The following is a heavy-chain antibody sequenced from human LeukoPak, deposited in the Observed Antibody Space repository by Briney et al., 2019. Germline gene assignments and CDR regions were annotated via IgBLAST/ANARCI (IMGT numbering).Heavy chain of an antibody. CDR2: TRNEANIYTT. Sequence: PGGSLRLSCAASGFIFSDHYMDWVRQAPGKGLEWVGRTRNEANIYTTKYAASVKGRFTISRDDAKNSLYLQMNSLRAEDTAVYYCAKVPRQHDNWFDPWGQGTLVTVSS. CDR3: AKVPRQHDNWFDP. D-gene: IGHD6-13*01. J-gene: IGHJ5*02. CDR1: GFIFSDHY. V-gene: IGHV3-72*01.